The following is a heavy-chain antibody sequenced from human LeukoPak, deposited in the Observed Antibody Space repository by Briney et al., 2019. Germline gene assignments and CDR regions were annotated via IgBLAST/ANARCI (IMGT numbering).Heavy chain of an antibody. CDR3: ARHQGQLCPSIDY. V-gene: IGHV4-39*01. CDR1: GGSISSSSYY. J-gene: IGHJ4*02. CDR2: IYYSGST. Sequence: SETLSLTCTVSGGSISSSSYYRGWIRQPPGKGLEWIGSIYYSGSTYYNPSLKSRVTISVDTSKNQFSLKLSSVTAADTAVYYCARHQGQLCPSIDYWGQGTLVTVSS. D-gene: IGHD5-18*01.